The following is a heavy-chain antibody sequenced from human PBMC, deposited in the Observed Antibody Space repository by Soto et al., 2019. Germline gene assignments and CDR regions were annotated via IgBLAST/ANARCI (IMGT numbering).Heavy chain of an antibody. CDR2: IWYDGSNK. Sequence: PGGSLRLSCAASGFTFSSYGMHWVRPAPGKGLEWVAVIWYDGSNKYYADSVKGRFTISRDNSKNTLYLQMNSLRAEDTAVYYCARLYQLPPYYYYGMDVWGQGTTVTVSS. J-gene: IGHJ6*02. D-gene: IGHD2-2*01. V-gene: IGHV3-33*01. CDR3: ARLYQLPPYYYYGMDV. CDR1: GFTFSSYG.